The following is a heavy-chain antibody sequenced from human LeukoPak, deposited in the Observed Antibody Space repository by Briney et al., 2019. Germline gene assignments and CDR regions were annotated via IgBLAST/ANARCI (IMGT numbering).Heavy chain of an antibody. Sequence: GGSLRLSCAASGFTFSSYWMHWVRPAPGKGLVWVSRINSDGSSTSYADSVKGRFTISRDNAKNTLYLQMNSLRAEDTAVYYCARGDSSGWYDYWGQGTLVTVSS. D-gene: IGHD6-19*01. CDR3: ARGDSSGWYDY. V-gene: IGHV3-74*01. CDR2: INSDGSST. CDR1: GFTFSSYW. J-gene: IGHJ4*02.